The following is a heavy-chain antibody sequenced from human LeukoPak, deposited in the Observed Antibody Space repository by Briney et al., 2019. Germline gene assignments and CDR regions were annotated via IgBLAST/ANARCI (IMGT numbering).Heavy chain of an antibody. V-gene: IGHV4-39*07. CDR2: MYYSGRT. J-gene: IGHJ4*02. CDR1: GGSFSSSGYY. Sequence: SETVSLPCTVSGGSFSSSGYYWGWIRKPRGKGLEWIGSMYYSGRTYYNPSLKSRVTIAVDTSKNHFSLKLSSVTAADTAVYYCARDFRGGYDFWSGYYTPYYFDYWGQGTLVTVSP. D-gene: IGHD3-3*01. CDR3: ARDFRGGYDFWSGYYTPYYFDY.